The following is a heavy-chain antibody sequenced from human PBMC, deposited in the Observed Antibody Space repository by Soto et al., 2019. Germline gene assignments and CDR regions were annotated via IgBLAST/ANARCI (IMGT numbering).Heavy chain of an antibody. CDR1: GYTFTSYY. CDR3: ARGNSIAARPSYYGMDV. CDR2: INPSGGST. J-gene: IGHJ6*02. V-gene: IGHV1-46*01. Sequence: ASVKVSCKASGYTFTSYYMHWVRQAPGQGLEWMGIINPSGGSTSYAQKFQGRVTMTRDTSTSTVYMELSSLRSEDTAVYYCARGNSIAARPSYYGMDVWGQGTTVTVSS. D-gene: IGHD6-6*01.